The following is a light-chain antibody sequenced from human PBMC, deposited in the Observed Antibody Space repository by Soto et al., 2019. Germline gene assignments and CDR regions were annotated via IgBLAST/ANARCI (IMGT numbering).Light chain of an antibody. Sequence: QSVLTQPPSVSGAPGQRVTISCTESSSNIGAGYDVHWYQQLPGTAPKLLIYGNSNRPSGDPDRFSGSKSGTSASLAITGLQAEDEADYYCQSYDSSLSGWVFGGGTKLTVL. CDR3: QSYDSSLSGWV. J-gene: IGLJ3*02. CDR2: GNS. V-gene: IGLV1-40*01. CDR1: SSNIGAGYD.